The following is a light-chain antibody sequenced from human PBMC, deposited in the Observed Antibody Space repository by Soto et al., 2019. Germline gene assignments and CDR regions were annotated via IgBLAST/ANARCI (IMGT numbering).Light chain of an antibody. V-gene: IGKV3-20*01. CDR1: ESLDSRS. J-gene: IGKJ1*01. Sequence: EIVLAQSPGTLSLSPGERATVSCRASESLDSRSLVWYQHKSGQAPRLLIYGASSRATGIPDRFSGSGSGTDFTLTISRLEPEDFAVYYCQQYGSSPPSTFGQGTKVDIK. CDR2: GAS. CDR3: QQYGSSPPST.